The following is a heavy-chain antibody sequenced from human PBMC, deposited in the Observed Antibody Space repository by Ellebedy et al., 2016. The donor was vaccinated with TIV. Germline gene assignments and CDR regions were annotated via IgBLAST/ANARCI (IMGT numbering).Heavy chain of an antibody. CDR1: GFTFTSYS. CDR3: ARDMAWGNERVNDAFDI. CDR2: ISGSSIHL. Sequence: GGSLRLSCTASGFTFTSYSMNWVRQAPGKGMEWVSYISGSSIHLYYADSVKGRFTISRDNAKNSLYLQMNGMRAEDTAVYFCARDMAWGNERVNDAFDIWGHGTLVTVSS. V-gene: IGHV3-21*05. J-gene: IGHJ3*02. D-gene: IGHD7-27*01.